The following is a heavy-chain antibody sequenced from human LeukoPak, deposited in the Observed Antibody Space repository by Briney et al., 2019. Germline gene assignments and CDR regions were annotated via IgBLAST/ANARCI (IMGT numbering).Heavy chain of an antibody. CDR2: IYSGGST. J-gene: IGHJ6*02. V-gene: IGHV3-66*01. D-gene: IGHD6-19*01. Sequence: GGSLRLSCAASGFTVSSNYMSWVRQAPGKGLEWVSVIYSGGSTYYADSVKGRFTISRDNSKNTLYLQMNSLRAEDTAVYYCARIGRWLVMGYYYYYGMDVWGQGTTVTVSS. CDR1: GFTVSSNY. CDR3: ARIGRWLVMGYYYYYGMDV.